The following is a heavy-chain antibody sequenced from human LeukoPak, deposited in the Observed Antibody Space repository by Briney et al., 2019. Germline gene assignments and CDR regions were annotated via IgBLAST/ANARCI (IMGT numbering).Heavy chain of an antibody. J-gene: IGHJ5*02. CDR2: IYYDGST. V-gene: IGHV4-39*01. CDR3: ARHTTYYDILVGYSDNWFDP. D-gene: IGHD3-9*01. CDR1: GGSITSSSYY. Sequence: SETLSLTCTVSGGSITSSSYYWGWIRQPPGKGLEWIGSIYYDGSTYYNPSLKSRVTISVDTSKNQFSLKLTSVTAADTAVYYCARHTTYYDILVGYSDNWFDPWGQGTLVTVSS.